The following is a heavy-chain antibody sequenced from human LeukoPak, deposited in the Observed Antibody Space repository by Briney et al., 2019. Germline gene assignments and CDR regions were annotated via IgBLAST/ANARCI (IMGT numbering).Heavy chain of an antibody. Sequence: SETLSLTCTVSGGSISSYYWSWIRQPPGKGLEWIGYIYYSGSTNYNPSLKSRVTISVDTSKNQFSLKLSSVTAADTDVYYCARESRVWGSYRTFDYWGQGTLVTVSS. CDR1: GGSISSYY. D-gene: IGHD3-16*02. CDR2: IYYSGST. V-gene: IGHV4-59*01. CDR3: ARESRVWGSYRTFDY. J-gene: IGHJ4*02.